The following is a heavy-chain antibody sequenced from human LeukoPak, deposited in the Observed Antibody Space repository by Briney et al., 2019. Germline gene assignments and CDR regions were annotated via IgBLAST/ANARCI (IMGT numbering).Heavy chain of an antibody. CDR1: GYTFTGYY. CDR3: ARGRTYYYDSSPFDP. Sequence: ASVKVSCKASGYTFTGYYMHWVRQAPGQGLEWMGWINPNSGGTNYAQKFQGRVTMTRDTSISTAYMELSRLRSDDTAVYYCARGRTYYYDSSPFDPWGQGTLVTVSS. J-gene: IGHJ5*02. D-gene: IGHD3-22*01. CDR2: INPNSGGT. V-gene: IGHV1-2*02.